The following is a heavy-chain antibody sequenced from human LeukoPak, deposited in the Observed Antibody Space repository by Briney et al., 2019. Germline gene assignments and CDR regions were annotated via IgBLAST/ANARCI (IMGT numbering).Heavy chain of an antibody. CDR3: AISERGYNSGWYQSSDY. V-gene: IGHV3-11*01. CDR1: GFTFSDSY. D-gene: IGHD6-19*01. J-gene: IGHJ4*02. CDR2: ISNSGSSI. Sequence: PGGSLRLSCAASGFTFSDSYMTWIRQAPGKGLEWVSYISNSGSSIYYADSVKGRFTISRDNSKNTLYLQMNSLTAEDTAVYYCAISERGYNSGWYQSSDYWGQGTLVTVSS.